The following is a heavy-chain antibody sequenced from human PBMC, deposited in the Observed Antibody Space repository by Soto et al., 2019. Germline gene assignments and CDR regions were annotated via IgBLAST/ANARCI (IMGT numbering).Heavy chain of an antibody. Sequence: SQTLSLTCAIPGDTVSSNSAAWNWIRQSPSRGLEWLGRTYYRSKWYNDYAVSVKSRITINPDTSKNQFSLQLKSVTPEDTAVYYCARDGYYYGSGSNNGMDVWGQGTTVTVSS. CDR2: TYYRSKWYN. V-gene: IGHV6-1*01. D-gene: IGHD3-10*01. J-gene: IGHJ6*02. CDR3: ARDGYYYGSGSNNGMDV. CDR1: GDTVSSNSAA.